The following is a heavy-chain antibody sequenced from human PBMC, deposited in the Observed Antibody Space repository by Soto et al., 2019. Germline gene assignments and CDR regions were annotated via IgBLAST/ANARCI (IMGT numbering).Heavy chain of an antibody. Sequence: PGESLKISCKGSGYSFTSYWIGWVRQMPGKGLEWMGIIYPGDSDTRYSPSFQGQVTISADKSISTAYLQWSSLKASDTAMYYRARHNVYSNYVRGGPNYYYYMDVWGKGTTVTVSS. D-gene: IGHD4-4*01. V-gene: IGHV5-51*01. J-gene: IGHJ6*03. CDR2: IYPGDSDT. CDR1: GYSFTSYW. CDR3: ARHNVYSNYVRGGPNYYYYMDV.